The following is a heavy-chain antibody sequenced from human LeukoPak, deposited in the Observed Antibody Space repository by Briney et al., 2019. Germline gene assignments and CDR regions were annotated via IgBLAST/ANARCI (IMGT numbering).Heavy chain of an antibody. J-gene: IGHJ4*02. CDR3: ARVIDYDILTGYYYGFDY. Sequence: ASVKVSRKASGYTFTGYYMHWMRQAPGQGLEWMGRINPNSGGTNYAQKFQGRVTMTRDTSISTAYMERSRLRSDDTAVYYCARVIDYDILTGYYYGFDYWGQGTLVTVSS. CDR1: GYTFTGYY. V-gene: IGHV1-2*06. D-gene: IGHD3-9*01. CDR2: INPNSGGT.